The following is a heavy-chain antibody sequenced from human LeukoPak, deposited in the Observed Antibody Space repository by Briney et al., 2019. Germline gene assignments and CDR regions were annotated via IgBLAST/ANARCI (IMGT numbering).Heavy chain of an antibody. Sequence: PGGSLRLSCAASGFTFSSYSMNWVRQAPGKGREGVSSISSRSSYIYYADSVRGRFTISRDNAKNSLYLQMNSLRAEDTAVYYCARAYCGGDCYTFDDWGQGTLVTASS. D-gene: IGHD2-21*02. J-gene: IGHJ4*02. CDR1: GFTFSSYS. V-gene: IGHV3-21*01. CDR2: ISSRSSYI. CDR3: ARAYCGGDCYTFDD.